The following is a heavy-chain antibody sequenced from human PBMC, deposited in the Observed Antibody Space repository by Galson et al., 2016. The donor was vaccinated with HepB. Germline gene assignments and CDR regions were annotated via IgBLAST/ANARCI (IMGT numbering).Heavy chain of an antibody. Sequence: SVKVSCKASGYPFISYGVTWVRQAPGQGLEWMGWISAFNGNTHYAQKVQGRVTLTTDTSTSTAYMELRSLRSDDTAVYYCARGFYYGSGSYRPQDYWGQGTLVTVSS. CDR3: ARGFYYGSGSYRPQDY. CDR1: GYPFISYG. J-gene: IGHJ4*02. D-gene: IGHD3-10*01. CDR2: ISAFNGNT. V-gene: IGHV1-18*01.